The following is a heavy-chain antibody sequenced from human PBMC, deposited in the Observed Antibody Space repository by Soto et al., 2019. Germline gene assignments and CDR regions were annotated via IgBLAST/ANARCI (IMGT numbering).Heavy chain of an antibody. Sequence: QVQLVQSVAEVKKPGSSVKVSCKSSGGTFSSYAISWVRQAPGQGLEWMGGIIPIFGTANYAQQFQGRVTMTADKSTSTAYIELSSLRSEDTTVYYCARDGRYSSGWYTHFDYWCQGTLVTVSS. D-gene: IGHD6-19*01. CDR1: GGTFSSYA. V-gene: IGHV1-69*06. CDR3: ARDGRYSSGWYTHFDY. J-gene: IGHJ4*02. CDR2: IIPIFGTA.